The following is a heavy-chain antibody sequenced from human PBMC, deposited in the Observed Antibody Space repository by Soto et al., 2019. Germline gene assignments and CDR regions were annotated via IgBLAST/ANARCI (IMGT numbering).Heavy chain of an antibody. J-gene: IGHJ1*01. Sequence: GGSLRLSCEVSGFTFSMYSMSWVRQSPGKGLEWVAKIPQDGVDGHYADSVKGRFIISRDNDKNSLHLQLNNLRAEDTAVYYCASGLYYDILTGYFQHWGQGTLVTVSS. CDR2: IPQDGVDG. D-gene: IGHD3-9*01. CDR1: GFTFSMYS. CDR3: ASGLYYDILTGYFQH. V-gene: IGHV3-7*03.